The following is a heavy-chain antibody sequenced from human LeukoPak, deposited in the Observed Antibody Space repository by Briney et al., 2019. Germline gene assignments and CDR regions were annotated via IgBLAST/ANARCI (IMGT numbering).Heavy chain of an antibody. CDR1: GFTFSSYS. CDR3: ARGGIVGPTSYFYYGMDV. J-gene: IGHJ6*02. V-gene: IGHV3-21*01. D-gene: IGHD1-26*01. CDR2: ISSSSSYI. Sequence: GGSLRLSCAASGFTFSSYSMNWVRQAPGKGLEWVSSISSSSSYIYYADSVKGRFTISRDNAKNSLYLQMNSLRAEDTAVYYCARGGIVGPTSYFYYGMDVWGQGTTVTVSS.